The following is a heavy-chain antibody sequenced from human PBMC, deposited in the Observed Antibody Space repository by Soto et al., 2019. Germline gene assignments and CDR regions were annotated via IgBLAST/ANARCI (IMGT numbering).Heavy chain of an antibody. CDR1: GFTFSSYA. CDR2: ISGSGGST. D-gene: IGHD6-6*01. V-gene: IGHV3-23*01. J-gene: IGHJ5*02. Sequence: VGSVRLSCAASGFTFSSYAMSWVRQAPGKGLEWVSAISGSGGSTYYADSVKGRFTISRDNSKNTLYLQMNSLRAEDTAVYYCAKGVRYSSSSAFDPWGQGTLVTVSS. CDR3: AKGVRYSSSSAFDP.